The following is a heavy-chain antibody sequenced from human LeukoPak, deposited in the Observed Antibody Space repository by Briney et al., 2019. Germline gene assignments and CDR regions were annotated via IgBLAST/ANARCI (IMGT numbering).Heavy chain of an antibody. Sequence: SETLSLTCAVYGGSFSGYYWSWIRQPPGKGLEWIGEINHSGSTNYNPSLKSRVTISVDTSKNQFSLKLSSVAAADTAVYYCARLVAGHQLLPNYGKDVWGKGTTVTVSS. CDR2: INHSGST. V-gene: IGHV4-34*01. CDR1: GGSFSGYY. J-gene: IGHJ6*04. CDR3: ARLVAGHQLLPNYGKDV. D-gene: IGHD2-2*01.